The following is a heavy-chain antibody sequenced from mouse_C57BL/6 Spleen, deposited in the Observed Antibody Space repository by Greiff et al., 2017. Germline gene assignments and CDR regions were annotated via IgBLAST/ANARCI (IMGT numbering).Heavy chain of an antibody. D-gene: IGHD1-1*01. CDR3: ASYYGSTYWYFDV. J-gene: IGHJ1*03. Sequence: EVMLVESGPELVKPGASVKMSCKASGYTFTDYNMHWVKQSHGKSLEWIGYINPNNGGTSYNQKFKGKATLTVNKSSSTAYMELRSLTSEDSAVYYCASYYGSTYWYFDVWGTGTTVTVSS. V-gene: IGHV1-22*01. CDR2: INPNNGGT. CDR1: GYTFTDYN.